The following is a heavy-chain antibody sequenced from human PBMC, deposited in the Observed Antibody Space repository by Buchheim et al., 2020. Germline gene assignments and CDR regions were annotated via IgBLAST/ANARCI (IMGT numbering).Heavy chain of an antibody. J-gene: IGHJ4*02. Sequence: QVQLQESGPGLVKPSQTLSLTCTVSGGSISSGGYYWSWIRQHPGKGLEWIGYIYYSGSTYYNPSLKSRVTISVDTPKNQFSLKLSSVTAADTAVYYCARGIDAGYSSSWWGTGFDYWGQGTL. D-gene: IGHD6-13*01. CDR3: ARGIDAGYSSSWWGTGFDY. CDR2: IYYSGST. CDR1: GGSISSGGYY. V-gene: IGHV4-31*03.